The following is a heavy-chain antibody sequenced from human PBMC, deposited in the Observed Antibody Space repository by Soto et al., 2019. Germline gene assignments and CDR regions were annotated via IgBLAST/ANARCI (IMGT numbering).Heavy chain of an antibody. J-gene: IGHJ4*02. Sequence: GASVKVSCKASGDTFSSCGISWVRQAPGQGLEWMGWISAYNGNTNYAQKYQGRVTMTTDTSTSTAYMELRSLRSDDTAVYYCASVTMVRGVFAFDYWGKGTLVTVYS. V-gene: IGHV1-18*01. D-gene: IGHD3-10*01. CDR3: ASVTMVRGVFAFDY. CDR1: GDTFSSCG. CDR2: ISAYNGNT.